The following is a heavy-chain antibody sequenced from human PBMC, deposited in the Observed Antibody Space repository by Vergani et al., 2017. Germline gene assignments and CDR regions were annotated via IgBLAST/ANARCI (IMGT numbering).Heavy chain of an antibody. CDR2: ISGSGGST. V-gene: IGHV3-23*01. J-gene: IGHJ6*02. CDR3: AKAYVSYAAYYYYGMDV. D-gene: IGHD1-26*01. CDR1: GFTFSSYA. Sequence: EVQLLESGGGLVQPGGSLRLSCAASGFTFSSYAMSWVRQAPGKGLEWVSAISGSGGSTYYADSVKGRFTISRDNSKNTLYLQVNSLRAEDTAVYYCAKAYVSYAAYYYYGMDVWGQGTTVTVSS.